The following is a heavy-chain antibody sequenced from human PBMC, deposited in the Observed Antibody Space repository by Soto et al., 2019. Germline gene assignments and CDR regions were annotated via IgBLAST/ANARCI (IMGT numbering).Heavy chain of an antibody. CDR2: ISSNSDYI. D-gene: IGHD3-22*01. J-gene: IGHJ4*02. V-gene: IGHV3-21*01. Sequence: NPGGSLRLSCTASGFDFSTYTMNWVRQAPGKGLEWISTISSNSDYIFYADSVKGRFTISRDNAKNSVFLQMNSLRAEDTAVYYCARAYYYDRSGNFYLDYWGQGTLVTVSS. CDR3: ARAYYYDRSGNFYLDY. CDR1: GFDFSTYT.